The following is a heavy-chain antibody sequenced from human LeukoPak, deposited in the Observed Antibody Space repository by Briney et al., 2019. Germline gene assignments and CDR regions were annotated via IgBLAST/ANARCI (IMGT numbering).Heavy chain of an antibody. CDR3: GRDNNYKVDV. Sequence: GGSLRLSCAASEFTFSNYWMLWVRQGPGKGLVCVSNINTDGSITNYADSVKGRFSISRDNAKNTLYLQMNSLRAEDTAVYYCGRDNNYKVDVWGKGTTVTVSS. CDR2: INTDGSIT. V-gene: IGHV3-74*01. D-gene: IGHD5-24*01. J-gene: IGHJ6*04. CDR1: EFTFSNYW.